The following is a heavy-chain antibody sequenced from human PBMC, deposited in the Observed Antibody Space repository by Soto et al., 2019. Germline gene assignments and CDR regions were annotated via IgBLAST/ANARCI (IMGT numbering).Heavy chain of an antibody. CDR3: ARVRGFGEPPADYYYGMDV. CDR2: IIPILGIA. D-gene: IGHD3-10*01. V-gene: IGHV1-69*02. J-gene: IGHJ6*02. CDR1: GGTFSSYT. Sequence: ASVKVSCKASGGTFSSYTISWVRQAPGQGLEWMGRIIPILGIANYAQKFQGRVTITADKSTSTAYMELSSLRSEDTAVYYCARVRGFGEPPADYYYGMDVWGQGTTVTVSS.